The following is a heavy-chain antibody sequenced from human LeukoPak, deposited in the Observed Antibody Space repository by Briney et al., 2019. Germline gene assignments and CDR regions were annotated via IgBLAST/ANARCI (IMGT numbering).Heavy chain of an antibody. CDR1: GFTFNNYA. CDR2: ISGSGGST. Sequence: GGSLRLSCAASGFTFNNYAMSWVRQAPGKGLEWVSAISGSGGSTYYADSVKGRFTISRDNTKNTLYLQMNSLRAEDTAVYYCAEGKATVVPSDYWGQGTLVTVSS. J-gene: IGHJ4*02. V-gene: IGHV3-23*01. CDR3: AEGKATVVPSDY. D-gene: IGHD2-2*01.